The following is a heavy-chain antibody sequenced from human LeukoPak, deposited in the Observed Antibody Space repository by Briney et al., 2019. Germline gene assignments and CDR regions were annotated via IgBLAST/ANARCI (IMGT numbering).Heavy chain of an antibody. D-gene: IGHD6-19*01. V-gene: IGHV3-33*01. CDR1: GFTFSSYG. Sequence: GSLILSCAASGFTFSSYGMHWVRQAPGKGLEWVAVIWYDGSNKYYADSVKGRFTISRDNSKNTLYLQMNSLRAEDAAVYYCARSIAVAGTFFDYWGQGTLVTVSS. CDR3: ARSIAVAGTFFDY. J-gene: IGHJ4*02. CDR2: IWYDGSNK.